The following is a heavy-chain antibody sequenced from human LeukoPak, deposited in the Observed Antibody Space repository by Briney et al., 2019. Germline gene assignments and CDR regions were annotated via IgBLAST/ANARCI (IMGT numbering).Heavy chain of an antibody. J-gene: IGHJ4*02. V-gene: IGHV4-59*01. D-gene: IGHD3-22*01. Sequence: SETLSLTCTVSGCTFSSYYWSWIRQPPGKGLEWIGYIYYSGSTNYNPSLKSRVTISVDTSKNQFSLKLSSVTAADTAVYYCARGYHDFSGYWLSYFDYWGQGTLVTVSS. CDR2: IYYSGST. CDR1: GCTFSSYY. CDR3: ARGYHDFSGYWLSYFDY.